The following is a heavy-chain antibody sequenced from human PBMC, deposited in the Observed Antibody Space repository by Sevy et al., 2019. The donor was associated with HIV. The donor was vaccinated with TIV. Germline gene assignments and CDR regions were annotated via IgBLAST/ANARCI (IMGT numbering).Heavy chain of an antibody. CDR1: GGSISSDTFY. CDR3: ARHSAHSGTYQKFYFDF. Sequence: SETLSLTCSVSGGSISSDTFYWAWIRQPPGKGLEWLGSVYYSGSTYYNPSLKSRVTISVDTSTNQFSLKLSSVTASDTAVYYCARHSAHSGTYQKFYFDFWGQGTPVTVSS. CDR2: VYYSGST. V-gene: IGHV4-39*01. J-gene: IGHJ4*02. D-gene: IGHD1-26*01.